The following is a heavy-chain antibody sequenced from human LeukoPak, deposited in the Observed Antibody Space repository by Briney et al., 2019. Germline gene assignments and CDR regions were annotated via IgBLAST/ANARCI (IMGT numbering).Heavy chain of an antibody. CDR1: GGSFSGYY. V-gene: IGHV4-34*01. CDR3: ARAALIVVVPAAIVGFFDP. Sequence: SETLSLTCAVYGGSFSGYYWSWIRQPPGKGLGWIGEINHSGSTNYNPSLKSRVTISVDTSKNQFSLKLSSVTAADTAVYYCARAALIVVVPAAIVGFFDPWGQGTLVTVSS. CDR2: INHSGST. D-gene: IGHD2-2*02. J-gene: IGHJ5*02.